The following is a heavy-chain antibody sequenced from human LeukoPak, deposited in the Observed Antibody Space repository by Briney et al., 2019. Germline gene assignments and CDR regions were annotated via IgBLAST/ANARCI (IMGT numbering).Heavy chain of an antibody. D-gene: IGHD5-24*01. J-gene: IGHJ4*02. V-gene: IGHV4-59*01. CDR2: IYYSGST. Sequence: PETLSLTCTVSGGSISSYYWSWIRQPPGKGLEWIGYIYYSGSTNYNPSLKSRVTISVDTSKNQFSLKLSSVTAADTAVYYCAREGGYNSLDYWGQGTLVTVSS. CDR3: AREGGYNSLDY. CDR1: GGSISSYY.